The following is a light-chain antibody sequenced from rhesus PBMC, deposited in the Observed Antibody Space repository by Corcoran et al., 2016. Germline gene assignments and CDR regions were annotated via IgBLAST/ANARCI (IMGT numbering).Light chain of an antibody. CDR2: SAD. V-gene: IGKV3-40*03. CDR3: HQYNDLLWT. CDR1: ESVGSN. J-gene: IGKJ1*01. Sequence: EIVMTQSPATLSLSPGETATLSCRVSESVGSNLAWYQQKPGHAPKLLVHSADCRATGIPDRFSGSGSWTEFTLTICTLEPEDIGVYPCHQYNDLLWTFGQGTKVGIK.